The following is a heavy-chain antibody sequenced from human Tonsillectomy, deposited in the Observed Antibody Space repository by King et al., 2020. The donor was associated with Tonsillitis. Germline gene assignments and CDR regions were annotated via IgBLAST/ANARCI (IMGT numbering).Heavy chain of an antibody. D-gene: IGHD1-26*01. Sequence: VQLVESGGGLVQPGGSLRLSCAASGFTFSSYAMSWVRQAPGKGLEWVSGISGRADGTYYADSVKGRVTISKDNSKNTLDLQMNSLRAEDTAVYYCAKERGTSTSNAFDIWGQGTMVTVSS. J-gene: IGHJ3*02. V-gene: IGHV3-23*04. CDR3: AKERGTSTSNAFDI. CDR1: GFTFSSYA. CDR2: ISGRADGT.